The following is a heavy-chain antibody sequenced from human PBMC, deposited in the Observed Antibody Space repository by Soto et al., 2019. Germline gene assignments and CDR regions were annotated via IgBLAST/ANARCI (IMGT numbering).Heavy chain of an antibody. CDR3: ARSLLYQFPGYYYGMDV. Sequence: SVNRDCKAAGDTFSSYASSWGRQATGQGLEWMGGVIPIFGTANYAQKFQGRVTITADESTSTAYMELSSPRSEDTAVYYCARSLLYQFPGYYYGMDVWGQGTTVTVSS. CDR1: GDTFSSYA. CDR2: VIPIFGTA. J-gene: IGHJ6*02. D-gene: IGHD2-8*01. V-gene: IGHV1-69*13.